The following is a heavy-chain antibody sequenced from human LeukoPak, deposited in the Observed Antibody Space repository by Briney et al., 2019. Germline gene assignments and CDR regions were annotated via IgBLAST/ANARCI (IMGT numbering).Heavy chain of an antibody. CDR1: GFSFSTYS. V-gene: IGHV3-21*06. D-gene: IGHD6-19*01. CDR2: VSGTSEYI. Sequence: TGGSLRLSCAASGFSFSTYSMIWVRQAPGKGLEWVSSVSGTSEYIYYADSVRGRFTISRDNAKNTVYLQMNSLRAEDTAVYYCARWYSSGWYSDYWGQGTLVVVPS. J-gene: IGHJ4*02. CDR3: ARWYSSGWYSDY.